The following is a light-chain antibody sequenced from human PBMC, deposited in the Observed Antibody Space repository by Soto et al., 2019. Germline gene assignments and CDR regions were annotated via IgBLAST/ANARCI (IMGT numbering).Light chain of an antibody. CDR3: QQYATSPLT. CDR2: GSS. Sequence: EIVLTQSPGTLSVSPGERATLSCRASQSVGRNYLAWYQQKPGQAPRLHIYGSSSRATGIPDRFSGSGSGTDFTLTISRLEPEDFAVYYCQQYATSPLTFGGGTKVETK. CDR1: QSVGRNY. V-gene: IGKV3-20*01. J-gene: IGKJ4*01.